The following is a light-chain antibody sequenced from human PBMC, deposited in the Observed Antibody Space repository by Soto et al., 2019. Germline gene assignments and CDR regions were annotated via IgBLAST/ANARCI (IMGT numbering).Light chain of an antibody. Sequence: QSALTQPRSVSGFPGQSVTISCTGTSSDVGGYNYVSWYQQHPGKAPQLMIYDVTERPSGVPNRFSGSKSGNTASLTISGLQTEDEADYYCCSYAGRYTYVFGTGTKLTVL. J-gene: IGLJ1*01. CDR3: CSYAGRYTYV. V-gene: IGLV2-11*01. CDR1: SSDVGGYNY. CDR2: DVT.